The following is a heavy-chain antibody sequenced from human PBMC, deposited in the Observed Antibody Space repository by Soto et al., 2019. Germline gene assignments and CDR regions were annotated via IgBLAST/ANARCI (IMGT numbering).Heavy chain of an antibody. J-gene: IGHJ6*02. Sequence: WTWVRQRPGKGLEWIGFVHDRETADYNPSLKSRVSISVDTFKNKFPLRLSSVTAADSGVYYCARRKSLDVWGQGITVIVSS. CDR3: ARRKSLDV. CDR2: VHDRETA. D-gene: IGHD3-10*01. V-gene: IGHV4-31*02.